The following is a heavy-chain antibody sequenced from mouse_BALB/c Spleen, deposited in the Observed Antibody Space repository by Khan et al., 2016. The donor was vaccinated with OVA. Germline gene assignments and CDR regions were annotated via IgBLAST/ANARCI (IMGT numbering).Heavy chain of an antibody. V-gene: IGHV1-4*01. CDR2: INPSNGYT. CDR1: GYTFTSYT. D-gene: IGHD2-14*01. CDR3: VRDGAYHRNAGWFAY. Sequence: QVQLKESGAELARPGASVKMSCKASGYTFTSYTIHWIKKRPGQGLEWIGYINPSNGYTNYNQKFKDKATLTTDKSSTTAYLQLSSLTTDDSAVYDCVRDGAYHRNAGWFAYGGQGTLVTVSA. J-gene: IGHJ3*01.